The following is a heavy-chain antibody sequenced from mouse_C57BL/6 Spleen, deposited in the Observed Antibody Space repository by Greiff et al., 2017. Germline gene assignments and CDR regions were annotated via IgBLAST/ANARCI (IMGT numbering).Heavy chain of an antibody. V-gene: IGHV1-69*01. CDR3: ARIGPYGGSYGDD. D-gene: IGHD1-1*01. J-gene: IGHJ2*01. CDR2: IDPSDSYT. Sequence: VQLQQPGAELVMPGASVKLSCKASGYTFTSYWMHWVKQRPGQGLEWIGEIDPSDSYTNYNQKFKGKSTLTVDKSSSTAYMQLSSLTSEDSAVYYCARIGPYGGSYGDDWGQGTTLTVSS. CDR1: GYTFTSYW.